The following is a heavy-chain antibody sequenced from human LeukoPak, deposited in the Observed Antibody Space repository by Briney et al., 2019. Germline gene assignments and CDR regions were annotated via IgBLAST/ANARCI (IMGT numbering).Heavy chain of an antibody. CDR3: AKDRILEWLLYLFDY. CDR2: ISGSGGST. J-gene: IGHJ4*02. CDR1: GFTFSSYA. D-gene: IGHD3-3*01. Sequence: PGGSLRLSCAASGFTFSSYAMSWVRQAPGKGLEWVSAISGSGGSTYYADSVKGRFTISRDNSKNTLYLQMNSLRAEDTAVYYCAKDRILEWLLYLFDYWGQGTLVTVSS. V-gene: IGHV3-23*01.